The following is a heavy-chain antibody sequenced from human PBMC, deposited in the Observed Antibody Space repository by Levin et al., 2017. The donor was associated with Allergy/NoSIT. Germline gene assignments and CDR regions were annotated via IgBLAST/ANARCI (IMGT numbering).Heavy chain of an antibody. J-gene: IGHJ4*02. CDR3: ARGTRWLQFRYFDY. D-gene: IGHD5-24*01. CDR2: IYSGGST. CDR1: GFTVSSNY. V-gene: IGHV3-66*01. Sequence: GGSLRLSCAASGFTVSSNYMSWVRQAPGKGLEWVSVIYSGGSTYYADSVKGRFTISRDNSKNTLYLQMNSLRAEDTAVYYCARGTRWLQFRYFDYWGQGTLVTVSS.